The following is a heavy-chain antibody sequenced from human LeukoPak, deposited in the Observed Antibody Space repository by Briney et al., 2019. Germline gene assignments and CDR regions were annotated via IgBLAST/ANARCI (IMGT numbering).Heavy chain of an antibody. CDR3: AKSPYISRQWLAFDY. CDR2: IRGSGADT. V-gene: IGHV3-23*01. Sequence: GGSLRLSCAASGFSFSSYAMNWVRQAPGKGLEWLSSIRGSGADTYYPDSVKGRFTISRDNSKNTLYLQMNSLRAEDTAVYYCAKSPYISRQWLAFDYWGQGTLVTVSS. J-gene: IGHJ4*02. CDR1: GFSFSSYA. D-gene: IGHD6-19*01.